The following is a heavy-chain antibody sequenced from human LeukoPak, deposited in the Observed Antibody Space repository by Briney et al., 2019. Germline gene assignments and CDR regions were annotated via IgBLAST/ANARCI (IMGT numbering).Heavy chain of an antibody. Sequence: PSETLSLTCAVYGGSLSGYYWSWIRQPPGKGLEWIGEINHSGSTNYNPSLKSRVTISVDTSKNQFSLKLSSVTAADTAVYYCARGLRYRKYQLLGPYYFDYWGQGTLVTVSS. J-gene: IGHJ4*02. CDR2: INHSGST. CDR3: ARGLRYRKYQLLGPYYFDY. CDR1: GGSLSGYY. D-gene: IGHD2-2*01. V-gene: IGHV4-34*01.